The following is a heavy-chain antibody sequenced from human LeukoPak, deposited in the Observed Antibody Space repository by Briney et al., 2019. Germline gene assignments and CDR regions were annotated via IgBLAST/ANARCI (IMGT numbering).Heavy chain of an antibody. D-gene: IGHD2-15*01. J-gene: IGHJ5*02. Sequence: SVKVSCKASGGTFSSYAISWVRQAPGQGLEWMGGIIPIFGTANYAQKFQGRVTITADESTSTAYMELSSLRSEDTAVYYCARDHVVGLAPFDPWGQGTLVTVSS. CDR3: ARDHVVGLAPFDP. CDR1: GGTFSSYA. V-gene: IGHV1-69*01. CDR2: IIPIFGTA.